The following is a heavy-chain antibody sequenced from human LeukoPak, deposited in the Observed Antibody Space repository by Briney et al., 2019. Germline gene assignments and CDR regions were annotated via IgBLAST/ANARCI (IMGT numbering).Heavy chain of an antibody. V-gene: IGHV4-59*01. CDR2: VYYSGST. D-gene: IGHD1-1*01. J-gene: IGHJ4*02. CDR1: GDFMSNYY. Sequence: PSETLSLTCTVSGDFMSNYYWSWIRQPPGKGLEWIGFVYYSGSTNYNPSLKSRVTISIDTSKNQFSLKLSSVTPADTAVYYCARDRQLERRGLDYWGQGALVTVSS. CDR3: ARDRQLERRGLDY.